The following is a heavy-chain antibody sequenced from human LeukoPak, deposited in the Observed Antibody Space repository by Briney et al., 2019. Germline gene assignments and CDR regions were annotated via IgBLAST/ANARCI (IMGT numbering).Heavy chain of an antibody. Sequence: SETLSLTCAVYGESFSGYYWSWIRQPPGKGLEWIGEINHSGSTNYNPSLKSRVTISVDTSKNQFSLKLSSVTAADTAVYYCARVGRGYCSGGSCYSILYYYYGMDVWGQGTTVTVSS. CDR3: ARVGRGYCSGGSCYSILYYYYGMDV. D-gene: IGHD2-15*01. J-gene: IGHJ6*02. CDR2: INHSGST. V-gene: IGHV4-34*01. CDR1: GESFSGYY.